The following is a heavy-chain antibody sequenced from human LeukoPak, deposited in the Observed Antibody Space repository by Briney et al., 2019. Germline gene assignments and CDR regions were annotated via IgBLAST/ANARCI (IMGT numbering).Heavy chain of an antibody. CDR1: ALRSSIHG. CDR2: ILYDGSNK. V-gene: IGHV3-30*02. D-gene: IGHD4-11*01. Sequence: RRSLRLSCAASALRSSIHGMKWVRPPPGKGSEWLARILYDGSNKKYAEAVKGRVTISRDNSNNMLYLQMNSLRPADTAVYYCARDSPLYSNYVNFFDYWGQGTLVTVSS. J-gene: IGHJ4*02. CDR3: ARDSPLYSNYVNFFDY.